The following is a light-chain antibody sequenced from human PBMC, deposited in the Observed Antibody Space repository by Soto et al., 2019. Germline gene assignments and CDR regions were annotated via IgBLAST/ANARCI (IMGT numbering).Light chain of an antibody. CDR1: QGMIDY. V-gene: IGKV1-27*01. J-gene: IGKJ1*01. CDR3: QKYTSAPRP. Sequence: DIQMTQSPSSLAASVGDRVTITCRASQGMIDYLAWYQQKPGKAPKLLIYAASTLQSGVPSRFSGSGAGTDFTLTITSLQPEEFATYYCQKYTSAPRPFGQGTKVEIK. CDR2: AAS.